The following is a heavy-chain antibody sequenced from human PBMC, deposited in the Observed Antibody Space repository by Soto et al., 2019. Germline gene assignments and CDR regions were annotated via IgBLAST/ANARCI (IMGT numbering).Heavy chain of an antibody. CDR1: GFTFTSSA. V-gene: IGHV1-58*02. CDR3: AAAPTTVTTRTYNFDY. Sequence: SVKVSCKASGFTFTSSAMQWVRQARGQRLEWIGWIVVGGGNTNYAQKFQERVTITRDMSTSRAYMELSSLRSEDTAVYYCAAAPTTVTTRTYNFDYWGQGTLVTVSS. D-gene: IGHD4-17*01. CDR2: IVVGGGNT. J-gene: IGHJ4*02.